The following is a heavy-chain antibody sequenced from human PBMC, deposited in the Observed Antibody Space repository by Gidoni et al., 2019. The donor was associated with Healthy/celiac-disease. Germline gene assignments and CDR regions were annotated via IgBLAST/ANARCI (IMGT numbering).Heavy chain of an antibody. J-gene: IGHJ4*02. CDR3: ARADIVVVPAFDY. D-gene: IGHD2-2*01. CDR2: IYYSGST. Sequence: QLQLQESGPGLVKPSETLSLTCTVSGGSISSSSYYWGWIRPPPGKGREWIGSIYYSGSTYYNPSLKSRVTISVDTSKNQFSLKLSSVTAADTAVYYCARADIVVVPAFDYWGQGTLVTVSS. V-gene: IGHV4-39*01. CDR1: GGSISSSSYY.